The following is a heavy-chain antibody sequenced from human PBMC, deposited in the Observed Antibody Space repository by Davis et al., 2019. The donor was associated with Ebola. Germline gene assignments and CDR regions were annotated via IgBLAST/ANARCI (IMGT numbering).Heavy chain of an antibody. D-gene: IGHD3-3*01. CDR2: ISSSSSYI. V-gene: IGHV3-21*01. CDR1: GFTFSSYS. CDR3: ARTPGFLEWLLVFG. Sequence: GESLKISCAASGFTFSSYSMNWVRQAPGKGLEWVSSISSSSSYIYYADSVKGRFTISRDNAKNTLYLQMNSLRAEDTAVYYCARTPGFLEWLLVFGRGQGTLVTVSS. J-gene: IGHJ4*02.